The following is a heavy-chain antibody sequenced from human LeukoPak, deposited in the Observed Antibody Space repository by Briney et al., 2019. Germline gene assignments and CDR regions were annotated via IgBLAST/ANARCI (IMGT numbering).Heavy chain of an antibody. D-gene: IGHD5-18*01. J-gene: IGHJ4*02. V-gene: IGHV3-48*03. Sequence: PGGSLRLSCAASGFTFNSYEMNWVRQAPGKGLEWVSYISSGGSTIYYADSVKGRFTISRDNAKNSLYLQMNSLRAEDTAVYYCARDRRYSYGLGGDYWGQGTLVTVSS. CDR1: GFTFNSYE. CDR2: ISSGGSTI. CDR3: ARDRRYSYGLGGDY.